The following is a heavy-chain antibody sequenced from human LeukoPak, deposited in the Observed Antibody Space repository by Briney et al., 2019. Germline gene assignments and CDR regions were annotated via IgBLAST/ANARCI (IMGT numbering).Heavy chain of an antibody. V-gene: IGHV3-48*04. Sequence: GGSLRLSCAASGFTFSSYSMNWVRQAPGKGLEWVSYISSSGSTIYYADSVKGRFTISRDNAKNSLYLQMNSLRAEDTAVYYCAKDRPYITSWYGCSTPWGQGTLVTVSS. CDR1: GFTFSSYS. CDR2: ISSSGSTI. D-gene: IGHD3-10*01. J-gene: IGHJ5*02. CDR3: AKDRPYITSWYGCSTP.